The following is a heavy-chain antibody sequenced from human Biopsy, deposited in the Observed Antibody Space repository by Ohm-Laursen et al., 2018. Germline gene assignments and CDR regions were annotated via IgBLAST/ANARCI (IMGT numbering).Heavy chain of an antibody. D-gene: IGHD3-22*01. CDR3: ARDRGYYSDRTVPGYFDL. J-gene: IGHJ2*01. CDR2: VYYTGST. CDR1: GGSVSDSFHF. V-gene: IGHV4-61*03. Sequence: GTLSLTCTVSGGSVSDSFHFWSWTRQPPGKGLEWIGYVYYTGSTDYNPSLQSRVTISVDTSKNHFSLRLRSVTPADTAIYYCARDRGYYSDRTVPGYFDLWGRGTLVTVSS.